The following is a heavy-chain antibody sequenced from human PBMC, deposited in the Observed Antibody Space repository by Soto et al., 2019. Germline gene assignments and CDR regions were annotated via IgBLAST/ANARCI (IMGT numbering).Heavy chain of an antibody. V-gene: IGHV1-2*02. D-gene: IGHD2-2*01. CDR1: GYTFTSYY. J-gene: IGHJ5*02. CDR2: INPNSGGT. CDR3: AALKHCSSTSCLRWFDT. Sequence: ASVKVSCKASGYTFTSYYINWVRQAPGQGLEWMGWINPNSGGTNYAQKFQGRVTMTRDTSISTAYMELSRLRSDDTAVYYCAALKHCSSTSCLRWFDTWGQGTLVTVSS.